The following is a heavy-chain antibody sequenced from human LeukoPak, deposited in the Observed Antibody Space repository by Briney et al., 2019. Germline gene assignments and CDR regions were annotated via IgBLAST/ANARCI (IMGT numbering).Heavy chain of an antibody. CDR2: IYTSGST. CDR1: GGSISSGSYY. CDR3: ARDRVAANSWFDP. V-gene: IGHV4-61*02. D-gene: IGHD2-15*01. Sequence: PSETLSLTCTVSGGSISSGSYYWSWIRQPAGKGLEWIGRIYTSGSTNYNPSLKSRVTISGDTSKNQFSLKLSSVTAADTAVYYCARDRVAANSWFDPWGQGTLVTVSS. J-gene: IGHJ5*02.